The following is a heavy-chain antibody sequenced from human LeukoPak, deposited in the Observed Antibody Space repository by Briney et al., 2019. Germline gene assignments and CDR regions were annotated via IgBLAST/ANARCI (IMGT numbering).Heavy chain of an antibody. CDR3: ARDRLTSGSYFFDY. V-gene: IGHV3-48*01. Sequence: SGGSLRLSCAASAFTFSDYSMNWVRQAPGKGLEWISYISGRSSTIYYADSVRGRFTISRDNAKNSMYLQMNSLRAEDTAVYYCARDRLTSGSYFFDYWDQGTLVTVSS. CDR2: ISGRSSTI. D-gene: IGHD1-26*01. CDR1: AFTFSDYS. J-gene: IGHJ4*02.